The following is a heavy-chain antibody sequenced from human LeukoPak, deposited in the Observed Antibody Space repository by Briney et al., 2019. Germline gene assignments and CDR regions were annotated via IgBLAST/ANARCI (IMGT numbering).Heavy chain of an antibody. CDR1: GFTFSGYG. CDR2: IRSDESNK. V-gene: IGHV3-30*02. J-gene: IGHJ4*02. D-gene: IGHD2/OR15-2a*01. CDR3: ARQGYFYYFDY. Sequence: GGSLRLSCAASGFTFSGYGMHWVRQTPGKGLEWVAFIRSDESNKYHTDSVKGRLTISRDNSKNTLYLQMNSLRAEDTAVYYCARQGYFYYFDYWGQGTLVTVSS.